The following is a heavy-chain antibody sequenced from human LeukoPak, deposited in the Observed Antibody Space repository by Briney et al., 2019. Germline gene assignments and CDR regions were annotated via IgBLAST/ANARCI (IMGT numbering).Heavy chain of an antibody. J-gene: IGHJ4*02. D-gene: IGHD2-21*02. CDR1: GFTFSSYA. V-gene: IGHV3-66*01. CDR2: IYSGGST. CDR3: ARGAFPVVVTE. Sequence: PGGSQRLSCAASGFTFSSYAMSWVRQAPGKGLEWVSVIYSGGSTYYADSVKGRFTISRDNSKSTLYLQMNSLRAEDTAVYYCARGAFPVVVTEWGQGTLVTVSS.